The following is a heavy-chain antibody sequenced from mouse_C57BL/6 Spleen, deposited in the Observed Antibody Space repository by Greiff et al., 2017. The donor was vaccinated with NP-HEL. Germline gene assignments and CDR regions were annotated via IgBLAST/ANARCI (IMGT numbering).Heavy chain of an antibody. CDR3: ARISYYGSSWFAY. V-gene: IGHV1-52*01. Sequence: QVQLKQPGAELVRPGSSVKLSCKASGYTFTSYWMHWVKQRPIQGLEWIGNIDPSDSETHYNQKFKDKATLTVDKSSSTAYMQLSSLTSEDSAVYYWARISYYGSSWFAYWGQGTLVTVSA. D-gene: IGHD1-1*01. CDR1: GYTFTSYW. CDR2: IDPSDSET. J-gene: IGHJ3*01.